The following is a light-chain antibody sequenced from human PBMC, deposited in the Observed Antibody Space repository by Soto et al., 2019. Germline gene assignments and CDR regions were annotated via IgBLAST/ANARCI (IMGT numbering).Light chain of an antibody. Sequence: AIRMTQSPSSFSASTGDRVTITCRASQGISSYLAWYQQKPGKDPKLLIYAASTLQSGVPSRFSGSGSGTDVTLTISCLQSEDFATYYCQQYYSPLMYTLGQGTKLEIK. CDR1: QGISSY. CDR3: QQYYSPLMYT. J-gene: IGKJ2*01. V-gene: IGKV1-8*01. CDR2: AAS.